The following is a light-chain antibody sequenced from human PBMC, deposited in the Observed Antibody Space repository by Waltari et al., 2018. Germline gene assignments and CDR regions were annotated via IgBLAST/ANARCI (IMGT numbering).Light chain of an antibody. CDR1: YSNIANKY. CDR2: ESN. V-gene: IGLV1-51*01. Sequence: QSVLTQPPSVSAAPGQKVTISCSGSYSNIANKYVSWYQHLPGTAPKLLIYESNKRPSGIPDRFSGSNSGTTATLGITGLQTGDEADYYCGTWDTSLNVELIGGGTKLTVL. J-gene: IGLJ2*01. CDR3: GTWDTSLNVEL.